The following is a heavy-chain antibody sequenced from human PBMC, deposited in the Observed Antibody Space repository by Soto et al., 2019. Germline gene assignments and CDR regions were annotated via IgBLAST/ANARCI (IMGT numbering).Heavy chain of an antibody. Sequence: SQTLSLTCAISGDSVSSNSAAWNWIRQSPSRGLEWLGRTYYRSKWYNDYAVSVKSRITINPDTSKNQFSLQLNSVTPEDTAVYYCARDNFYDSSRYYYSFDYWGQGTLVTVSS. CDR2: TYYRSKWYN. CDR1: GDSVSSNSAA. D-gene: IGHD3-22*01. CDR3: ARDNFYDSSRYYYSFDY. V-gene: IGHV6-1*01. J-gene: IGHJ4*02.